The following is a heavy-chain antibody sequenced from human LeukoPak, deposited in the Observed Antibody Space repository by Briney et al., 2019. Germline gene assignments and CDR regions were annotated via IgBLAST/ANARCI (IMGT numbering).Heavy chain of an antibody. Sequence: SVKGRFTVSRDNTKNSLYLQMNSLRAEDTAVYYCARGSTTWYETDYWGQGTLVTVSS. D-gene: IGHD2/OR15-2a*01. V-gene: IGHV3-11*06. CDR3: ARGSTTWYETDY. J-gene: IGHJ4*02.